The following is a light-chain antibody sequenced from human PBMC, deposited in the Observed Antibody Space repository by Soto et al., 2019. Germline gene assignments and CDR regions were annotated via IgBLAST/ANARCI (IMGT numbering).Light chain of an antibody. CDR2: EVS. J-gene: IGLJ1*01. CDR3: SSYTSRSTLAYV. V-gene: IGLV2-14*01. CDR1: SSDVGGYNY. Sequence: QYAQTHPASVSWSPGHAITISCTGTSSDVGGYNYVSWYQQHPGKAPKLMIYEVSNRPSGVSNRFSGSKSGNTASLTISGLQAEDEADYYCSSYTSRSTLAYVFGSGTKVTVL.